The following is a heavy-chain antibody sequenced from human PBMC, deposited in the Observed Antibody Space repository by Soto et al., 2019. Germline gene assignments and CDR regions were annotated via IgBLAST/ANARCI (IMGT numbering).Heavy chain of an antibody. J-gene: IGHJ3*02. Sequence: GGSLRLSCAASGFTFSSYAMSWVRQAPGKGLEWVSAISGSGGSTYYADSVKGRFTISRDNSKNTLYLQMNSLRAEDTAVYYCAKVVRLMVYVTDAFDIWGQGTMVTVSS. CDR1: GFTFSSYA. CDR2: ISGSGGST. D-gene: IGHD2-8*01. V-gene: IGHV3-23*01. CDR3: AKVVRLMVYVTDAFDI.